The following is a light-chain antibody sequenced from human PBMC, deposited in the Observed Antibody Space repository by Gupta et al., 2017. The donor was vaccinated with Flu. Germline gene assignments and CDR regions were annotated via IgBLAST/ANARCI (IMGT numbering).Light chain of an antibody. CDR1: QTISTY. V-gene: IGKV1-39*01. J-gene: IGKJ4*01. CDR3: QESYNSPFT. Sequence: DIQMTQSPSSLSASVGDRVTISCRTSQTISTYLNWYQQKPGKAPKLLIYGASTLQSGVPSRFSGSGSGTDFMLTISSLQPEDFATYYCQESYNSPFTFGGGTKVEIK. CDR2: GAS.